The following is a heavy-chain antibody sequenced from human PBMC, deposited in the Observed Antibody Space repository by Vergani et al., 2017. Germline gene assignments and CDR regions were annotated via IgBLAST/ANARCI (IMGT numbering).Heavy chain of an antibody. Sequence: EVQLLESGGGLVQPGGSLRISCAASGFNFNNYGMSWVRQSPGKGLEWVSAINGGRTYYADSVKDRFTISTDNFKNTLYLQMMSLIAEDTAVYYCAKEGKSSTPFVADWGQGTLVAVSS. J-gene: IGHJ4*02. V-gene: IGHV3-23*01. CDR1: GFNFNNYG. D-gene: IGHD2-2*01. CDR2: INGGRT. CDR3: AKEGKSSTPFVAD.